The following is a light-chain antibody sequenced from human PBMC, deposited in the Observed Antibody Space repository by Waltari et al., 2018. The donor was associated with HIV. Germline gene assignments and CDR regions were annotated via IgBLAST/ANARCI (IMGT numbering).Light chain of an antibody. V-gene: IGLV1-44*01. CDR2: SNH. J-gene: IGLJ2*01. CDR3: AAWDDSLNGPV. CDR1: SSNIGSNT. Sequence: QSVLTQPPSASGTPGQRVTISCSGSSSNIGSNTVNWYQQLPGTAPKLLIYSNHHRPPGVPDRFSGSKSVTSSSLAISGLQSEDEADYYCAAWDDSLNGPVFGGGTKLTVL.